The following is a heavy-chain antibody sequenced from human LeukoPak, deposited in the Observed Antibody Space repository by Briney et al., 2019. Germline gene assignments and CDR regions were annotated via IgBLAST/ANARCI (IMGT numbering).Heavy chain of an antibody. J-gene: IGHJ3*02. CDR3: ATYYYGLFDI. D-gene: IGHD3-10*01. V-gene: IGHV4-34*01. Sequence: PSETLSLTCAVYGGSFSGYYWSWIRQPPGKGLEWIGEINHSGGTNYNPSLKSRVTISVDTSKNQFSLKLSSVTAADTAVYYCATYYYGLFDIWGQGTMVTVSS. CDR1: GGSFSGYY. CDR2: INHSGGT.